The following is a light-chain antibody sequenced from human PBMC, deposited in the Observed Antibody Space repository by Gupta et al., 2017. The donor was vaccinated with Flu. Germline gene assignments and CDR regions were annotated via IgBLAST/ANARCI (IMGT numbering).Light chain of an antibody. J-gene: IGKJ5*01. CDR3: QQYYSSPIT. V-gene: IGKV1-16*02. CDR2: GAS. Sequence: FRSIHYITNDFAVRQQRQGKAPKSLIYGASSLQSGVPSKFSGIGSGTDFTLPIDSLQPEDFAIYYCQQYYSSPITFGQGPRLEI. CDR1: HYITND.